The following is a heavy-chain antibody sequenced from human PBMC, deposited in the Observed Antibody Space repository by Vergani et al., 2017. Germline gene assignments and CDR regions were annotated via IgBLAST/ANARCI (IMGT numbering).Heavy chain of an antibody. CDR2: INCNSGTI. CDR1: GFTFDDYA. CDR3: TKDIRRFYSSSSGCFDY. J-gene: IGHJ4*02. D-gene: IGHD6-6*01. V-gene: IGHV3-9*01. Sequence: EVQLVESGGGLVQPGRSLRLSCAASGFTFDDYALHWVRQPPGKGLEWVSGINCNSGTIGYADAVKGRFTISRDNAKNSLYLQMNSLRTEDTALYYCTKDIRRFYSSSSGCFDYWGQGTLVTVSS.